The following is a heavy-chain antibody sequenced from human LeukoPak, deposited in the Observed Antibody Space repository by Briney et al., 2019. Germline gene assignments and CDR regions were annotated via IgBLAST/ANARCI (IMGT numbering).Heavy chain of an antibody. CDR2: INPNSGGT. CDR3: ARDSGWTGSTWAYFDY. CDR1: GYTFTGYY. D-gene: IGHD3/OR15-3a*01. Sequence: ASVKVSCKASGYTFTGYYMHWVRQAPGQGLEWMGWINPNSGGTKYAQKFQGRVTMTRDTSISTAYMELSRLSSDDTAVYYCARDSGWTGSTWAYFDYWGQGTLVTVSS. J-gene: IGHJ4*02. V-gene: IGHV1-2*02.